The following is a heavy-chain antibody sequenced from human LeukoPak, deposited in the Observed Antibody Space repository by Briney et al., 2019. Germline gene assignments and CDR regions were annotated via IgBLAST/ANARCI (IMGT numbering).Heavy chain of an antibody. CDR1: GFTFSSYA. D-gene: IGHD2-2*01. Sequence: GSLRLSCAASGFTFSSYAMSWVRQAPGKGLEWVSAISGSGGSTYYADSVKGRFTISRDNSKNTLYLQMNSLRAEDTAVYYCAKEIVVVPAARDYFDYWGQGTLVTVSS. CDR3: AKEIVVVPAARDYFDY. CDR2: ISGSGGST. J-gene: IGHJ4*02. V-gene: IGHV3-23*01.